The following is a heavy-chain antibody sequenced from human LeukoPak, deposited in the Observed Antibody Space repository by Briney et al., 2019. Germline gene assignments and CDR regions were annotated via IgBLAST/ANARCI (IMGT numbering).Heavy chain of an antibody. D-gene: IGHD6-13*01. CDR3: ARRVAAAWGY. Sequence: SGTLSLTCTVSGGSISSSSYYWGWIRQPPGKGLEWIGSIYYSGNSYYNPSLKSRVTISVDTSKNQFSLKLSSVTAADTAVYYCARRVAAAWGYWGQGTLVTVSS. V-gene: IGHV4-39*07. CDR1: GGSISSSSYY. J-gene: IGHJ4*02. CDR2: IYYSGNS.